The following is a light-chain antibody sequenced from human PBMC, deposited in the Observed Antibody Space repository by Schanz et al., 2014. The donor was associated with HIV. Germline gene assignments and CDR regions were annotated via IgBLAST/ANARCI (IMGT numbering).Light chain of an antibody. CDR1: QTISSW. V-gene: IGKV1-5*03. Sequence: DIQMTQSPSTLSASVGDRVTITCRASQTISSWLAWYQQKPGKAPKLLIYMASSLESGVPSRFSGSGSGTEFTLTISGLQPDDFATYYCQQYNTYSPWTFGQGTKVEIK. J-gene: IGKJ1*01. CDR3: QQYNTYSPWT. CDR2: MAS.